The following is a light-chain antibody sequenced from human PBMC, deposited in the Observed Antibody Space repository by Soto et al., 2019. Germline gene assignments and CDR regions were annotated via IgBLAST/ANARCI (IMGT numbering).Light chain of an antibody. CDR1: QGIRSA. Sequence: AIQLTQSPSSLSASVGDRVTITCRASQGIRSALAWYQQKPGKTPKLLIHDASTLESGVPSRFSGSGSGTDFTLTISSLQPEDFATYYCQQFINYPPPFGGGTKVEIK. V-gene: IGKV1D-13*01. CDR2: DAS. CDR3: QQFINYPPP. J-gene: IGKJ4*01.